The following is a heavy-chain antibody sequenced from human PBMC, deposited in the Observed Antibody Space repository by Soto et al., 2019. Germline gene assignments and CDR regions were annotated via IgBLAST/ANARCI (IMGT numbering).Heavy chain of an antibody. CDR1: TEFFSTYY. V-gene: IGHV4-34*02. D-gene: IGHD1-26*01. CDR3: SRGRDTHKVGRS. J-gene: IGHJ4*02. CDR2: IHPFGDT. Sequence: QVQLQQWGAGLLKTSETLSLTCAVHTEFFSTYYCSWTSQPPGKGLEWLGEIHPFGDTNYKPSLSKRATISLDTSKNQFSLKLTSVTAADTAVYFCSRGRDTHKVGRSWGQGTLVTVSS.